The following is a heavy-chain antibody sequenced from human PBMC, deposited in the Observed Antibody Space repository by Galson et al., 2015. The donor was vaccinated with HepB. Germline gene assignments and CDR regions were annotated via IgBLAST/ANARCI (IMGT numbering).Heavy chain of an antibody. CDR3: ARGGEGTLKFDY. Sequence: SLRLSCAASGFTFSSYGMHWVRQAPGKGLEWVAVIWYDGSHEYYADSVKGRFTISRDISKNTLYLQMNSLTAEDTAVYYCARGGEGTLKFDYWGQGTLVTVSS. CDR2: IWYDGSHE. J-gene: IGHJ4*02. V-gene: IGHV3-33*08. D-gene: IGHD2-21*01. CDR1: GFTFSSYG.